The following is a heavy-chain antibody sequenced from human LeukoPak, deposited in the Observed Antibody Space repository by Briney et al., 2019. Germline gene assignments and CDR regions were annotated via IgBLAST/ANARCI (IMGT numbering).Heavy chain of an antibody. CDR1: GFTFSSYA. Sequence: GGSLRLSCAASGFTFSSYAMSWVRQAPGKGLEWVSGSGSGGSTYYADSVKGRFTISRDNSKNTLYLQMNSLRAEDTAVYYCAKDFWSGYYPNYWGQGTLVTVSS. V-gene: IGHV3-23*01. CDR2: SGSGGST. J-gene: IGHJ4*02. CDR3: AKDFWSGYYPNY. D-gene: IGHD3-3*01.